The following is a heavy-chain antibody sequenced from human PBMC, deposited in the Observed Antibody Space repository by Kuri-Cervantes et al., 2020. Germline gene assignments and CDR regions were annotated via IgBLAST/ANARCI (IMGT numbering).Heavy chain of an antibody. D-gene: IGHD2-15*01. CDR1: GFTFTTYD. J-gene: IGHJ4*02. V-gene: IGHV1-8*02. CDR3: ARDRGYCSGGSCYFDY. CDR2: MNPDSGNT. Sequence: ASVKVSCKASGFTFTTYDINWLRQATGQGLEWMGWMNPDSGNTGYAQKFQGRVTMTRDTSISTAYMEMRSLRSDDTAVYYCARDRGYCSGGSCYFDYWGQGTPVTVSS.